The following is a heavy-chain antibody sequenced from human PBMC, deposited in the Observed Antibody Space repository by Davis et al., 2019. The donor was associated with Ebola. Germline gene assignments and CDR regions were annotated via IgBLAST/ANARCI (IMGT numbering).Heavy chain of an antibody. CDR2: MNWNNDRI. CDR3: ATQIGDY. J-gene: IGHJ4*02. CDR1: GFPFDDSG. D-gene: IGHD2/OR15-2a*01. Sequence: SLKISCKASGFPFDDSGMHWVRQPPGKGLEWVAGMNWNNDRIEYADSVEGRFFISRDNAKNTLYLQMNSLRAEDTAVYYCATQIGDYWGQGTLVTVSS. V-gene: IGHV3-9*01.